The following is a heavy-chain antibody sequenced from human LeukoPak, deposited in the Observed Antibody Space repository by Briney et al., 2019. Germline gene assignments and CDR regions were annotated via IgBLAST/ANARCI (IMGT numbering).Heavy chain of an antibody. CDR2: IYPGNCDT. D-gene: IGHD3-10*01. CDR3: ASRYGSGYYYFDY. J-gene: IGHJ4*02. Sequence: GESLQISFQGSGSSFTSYWIGGVRPLPGKGLEWMGVIYPGNCDTRYSPSLQGQVTISADKSISTAYLQWSSLKASDTAMYYCASRYGSGYYYFDYWGQGTLVTVSS. V-gene: IGHV5-51*01. CDR1: GSSFTSYW.